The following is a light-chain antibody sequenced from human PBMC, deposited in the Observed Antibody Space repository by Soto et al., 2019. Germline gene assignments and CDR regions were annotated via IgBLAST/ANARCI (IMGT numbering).Light chain of an antibody. CDR3: SSTYV. Sequence: QSALTQPASVSGSPGQSSTISCTGTSSDVGGYNYVSWYQQHPGKAPKLMIYEVSNRPSGVSNRFSGSKSGNTASLTISGLQAEDEADYTSSSTYVFGTGTKVTVL. CDR1: SSDVGGYNY. CDR2: EVS. J-gene: IGLJ1*01. V-gene: IGLV2-14*01.